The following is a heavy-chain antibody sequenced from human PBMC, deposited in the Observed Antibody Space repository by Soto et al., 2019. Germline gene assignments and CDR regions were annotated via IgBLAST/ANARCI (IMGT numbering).Heavy chain of an antibody. Sequence: QVQLAESGGGVVQPGRSLRLSCAASGFAFSTYGMHWVRQAPGKGLEWVAVTTSDGARINYADSVKGRFTISRDNSRTTLYLQMNSLRIDDTAVYYCARKNPGREWELPDYWGQGTLVTVSS. CDR1: GFAFSTYG. D-gene: IGHD1-26*01. CDR2: TTSDGARI. CDR3: ARKNPGREWELPDY. V-gene: IGHV3-30*03. J-gene: IGHJ4*02.